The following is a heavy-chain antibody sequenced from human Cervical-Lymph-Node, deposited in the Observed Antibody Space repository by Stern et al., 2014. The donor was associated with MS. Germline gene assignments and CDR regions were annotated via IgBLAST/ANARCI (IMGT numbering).Heavy chain of an antibody. CDR1: GYSFATYW. Sequence: VQLVQSGPEVKKPGESLKISCQVSGYSFATYWIAWVRQMPGKGLECMGIIYPDDSDTKALPSFQGQFTSSADRSIGTAYLQWTSLKASDTAMYYCARLEPQQEFRFWVPGTLVTLSS. CDR3: ARLEPQQEFRF. D-gene: IGHD3-3*01. V-gene: IGHV5-51*01. J-gene: IGHJ4*02. CDR2: IYPDDSDT.